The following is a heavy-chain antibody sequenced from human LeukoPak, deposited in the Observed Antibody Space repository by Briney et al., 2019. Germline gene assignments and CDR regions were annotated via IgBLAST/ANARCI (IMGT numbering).Heavy chain of an antibody. Sequence: GASVKVSCKASGYTFTSYAMHWVRQTPGQRLEWMRWINAGNGNTKYSQEFQGRVTITRDTSASTAYMELSSLRSEDMAVYYCARRPLGCGGDCYPLYFDYWGQGTLVTVSP. V-gene: IGHV1-3*03. CDR2: INAGNGNT. D-gene: IGHD2-21*02. CDR3: ARRPLGCGGDCYPLYFDY. CDR1: GYTFTSYA. J-gene: IGHJ4*02.